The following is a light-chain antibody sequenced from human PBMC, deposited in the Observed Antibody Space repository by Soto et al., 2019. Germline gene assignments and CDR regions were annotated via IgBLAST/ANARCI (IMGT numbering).Light chain of an antibody. CDR3: HQYGSSPLT. CDR2: GAS. Sequence: EVVLTQSPGTLSLSPGERATLSCRASQTVSSSYLAWYQQKPGQAPRLLIYGASSRATGIPDRFSGSGSGTDFTLTISTLEPEDFAVYHCHQYGSSPLTFGGGTKVESK. V-gene: IGKV3-20*01. J-gene: IGKJ4*01. CDR1: QTVSSSY.